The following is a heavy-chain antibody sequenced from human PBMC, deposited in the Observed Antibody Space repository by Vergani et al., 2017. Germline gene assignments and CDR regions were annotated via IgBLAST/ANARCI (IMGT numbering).Heavy chain of an antibody. V-gene: IGHV4-61*02. CDR2: MSASGRT. CDR1: GASINNEHYY. D-gene: IGHD2-15*01. CDR3: ARGGRSPVVGDPAAPWYYDL. Sequence: QVQLQESGPGLVKPSQTLSLTCNVFGASINNEHYYWNWIRQTAGKGLEWIGRMSASGRTTYNRSLKSRVTMSIDRTDNQFSLRLASVSVADTAVYYCARGGRSPVVGDPAAPWYYDLWGRGTLVTVSS. J-gene: IGHJ2*01.